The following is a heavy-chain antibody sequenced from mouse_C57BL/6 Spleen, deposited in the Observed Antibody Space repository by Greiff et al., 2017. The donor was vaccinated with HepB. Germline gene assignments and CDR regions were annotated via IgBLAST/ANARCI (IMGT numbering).Heavy chain of an antibody. CDR2: IDPSDSET. V-gene: IGHV1-52*01. Sequence: QVQLQQPGAELVRPGSSVKLSCKASGYTFTSYWMHWVKQRPIQGLEWIGNIDPSDSETHYNQKFKDKATLTVDKSSSTAYMQLSSLTSEDSAVYYCARFTTVVAMRWYFDVWGTGTTVTVSS. D-gene: IGHD1-1*01. J-gene: IGHJ1*03. CDR1: GYTFTSYW. CDR3: ARFTTVVAMRWYFDV.